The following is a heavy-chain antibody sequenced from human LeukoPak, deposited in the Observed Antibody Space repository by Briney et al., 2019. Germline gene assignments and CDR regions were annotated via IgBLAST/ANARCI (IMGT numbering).Heavy chain of an antibody. V-gene: IGHV1-46*01. J-gene: IGHJ5*02. D-gene: IGHD1-7*01. CDR2: INPSGGST. CDR1: GYTFTSYY. CDR3: ASNWNYSFGWFDP. Sequence: GASVKVSFKASGYTFTSYYMHWVRQAPGQGLEWMGIINPSGGSTSYAQKFQSRVTMTRDTSTSTVYMELSSLRSEDTAVYYCASNWNYSFGWFDPWGQGTLVTVSS.